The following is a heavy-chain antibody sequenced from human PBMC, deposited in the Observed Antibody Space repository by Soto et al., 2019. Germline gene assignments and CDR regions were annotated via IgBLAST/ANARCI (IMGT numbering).Heavy chain of an antibody. J-gene: IGHJ6*02. V-gene: IGHV4-59*01. D-gene: IGHD6-13*01. CDR1: GGSISSYY. Sequence: SETLSLTCTVSGGSISSYYWSWIRQPPGKGLEWIGYIYYSGSTNYNPSLKSRVTISVDTSKNQFSLKLSSVTAADTAVYYGARDKRASSRGYGMDVWGQGTTVTVAS. CDR3: ARDKRASSRGYGMDV. CDR2: IYYSGST.